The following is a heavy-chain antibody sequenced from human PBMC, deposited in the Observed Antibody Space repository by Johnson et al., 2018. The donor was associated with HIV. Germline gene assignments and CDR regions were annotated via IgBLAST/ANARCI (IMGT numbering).Heavy chain of an antibody. CDR2: IKSKTDGGTT. D-gene: IGHD6-6*01. CDR1: GFTFSNAW. Sequence: VQLVESGGGLVKPGGSLRLSCAASGFTFSNAWMSWVRQAPGKGLEWVGRIKSKTDGGTTDYAAPVKGRFTISRDDSKNTLYLQMNSLKTEDTAVYYCTTEAYSSSSAAFDIWGQGTMVTVS. CDR3: TTEAYSSSSAAFDI. J-gene: IGHJ3*02. V-gene: IGHV3-15*01.